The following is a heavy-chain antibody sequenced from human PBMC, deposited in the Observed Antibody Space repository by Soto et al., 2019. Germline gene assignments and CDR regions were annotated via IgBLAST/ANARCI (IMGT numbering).Heavy chain of an antibody. CDR2: IYYSGST. J-gene: IGHJ4*02. CDR3: ARDMTLQGTLAIGY. D-gene: IGHD4-4*01. V-gene: IGHV4-31*03. CDR1: GGSISSGGYY. Sequence: QVQLQESGPGLVKPSQTLSLTCTVSGGSISSGGYYWSWIRQHPGKGLEWIGYIYYSGSTYYNPSLKSRVTISVDTSKNQFSLKLSAVAAADTAVYCCARDMTLQGTLAIGYWGQGTLVTVSS.